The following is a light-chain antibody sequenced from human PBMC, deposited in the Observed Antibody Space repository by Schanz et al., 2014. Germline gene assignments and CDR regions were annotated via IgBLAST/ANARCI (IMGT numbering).Light chain of an antibody. CDR1: SNDVGSYNR. CDR3: SSYRSSNTVV. V-gene: IGLV2-18*02. CDR2: EVS. J-gene: IGLJ2*01. Sequence: QSALTQPPSVSGSPGQSVTISCTGTSNDVGSYNRVSWYQQPPGTAPKLMIYEVSNRPSGVPDRFSGSKSGNTASLTISGLLAEDEADYYCSSYRSSNTVVFGGGTKLTVL.